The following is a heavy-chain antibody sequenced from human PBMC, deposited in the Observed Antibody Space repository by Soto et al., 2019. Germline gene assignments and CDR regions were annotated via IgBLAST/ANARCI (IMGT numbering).Heavy chain of an antibody. Sequence: DVKLVESGGGLVQPGDSLRLSCEVSGFTFSMYSMSWVRQSPGKGLEWVAKIPQDGVDGHYADSVKGRFTIYRDNGKNSLYLQLNNLRAEDTAVYYCARDHLILPDHDFFYGSDVWGRGATVTVSS. CDR3: ARDHLILPDHDFFYGSDV. CDR2: IPQDGVDG. D-gene: IGHD2-21*02. J-gene: IGHJ6*02. CDR1: GFTFSMYS. V-gene: IGHV3-7*03.